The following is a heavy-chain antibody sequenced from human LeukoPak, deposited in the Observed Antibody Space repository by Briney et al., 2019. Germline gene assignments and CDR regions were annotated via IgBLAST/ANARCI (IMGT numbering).Heavy chain of an antibody. D-gene: IGHD5-24*01. CDR2: IIPIYGTA. Sequence: SVKVSCKASGGTFSSYAISWVRQAPGQGLEWMGGIIPIYGTANYAQKFQGRVTITADESTSTAYMELSSLRSDDTAVYYCARVTHGYNWVDYWGQGTLVTVSS. V-gene: IGHV1-69*13. CDR3: ARVTHGYNWVDY. CDR1: GGTFSSYA. J-gene: IGHJ4*02.